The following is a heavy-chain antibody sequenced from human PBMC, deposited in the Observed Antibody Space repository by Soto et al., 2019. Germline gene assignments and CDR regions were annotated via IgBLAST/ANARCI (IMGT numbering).Heavy chain of an antibody. CDR3: ARDSLGYFSSTSCSPGGKHFDY. J-gene: IGHJ4*02. V-gene: IGHV3-48*01. CDR2: ISSSSSTI. CDR1: GFTFSSYS. D-gene: IGHD2-2*01. Sequence: EVQLVESGGGLVQPGGSLRLSCAASGFTFSSYSMNWVRQAPGKGLEWVSYISSSSSTIYYAGSVKGRFTISRDNAKNSMYLQMNSLRAEDTAVYYCARDSLGYFSSTSCSPGGKHFDYLGQGTLVTVSS.